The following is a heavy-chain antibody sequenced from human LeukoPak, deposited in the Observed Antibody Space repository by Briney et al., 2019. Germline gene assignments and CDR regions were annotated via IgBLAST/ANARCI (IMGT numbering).Heavy chain of an antibody. CDR2: INRNGGAI. CDR1: GFTFAEYS. CDR3: TKEHSSGWPTIDC. D-gene: IGHD6-19*01. J-gene: IGHJ4*02. V-gene: IGHV3-43*01. Sequence: GGSLRLSCSASGFTFAEYSMHWVRQAPGKGLEWVSVINRNGGAIQYADSVKGRFIISRDNSKKSLYLQMNSLRTEDTALYYCTKEHSSGWPTIDCWGQGTLVTVSS.